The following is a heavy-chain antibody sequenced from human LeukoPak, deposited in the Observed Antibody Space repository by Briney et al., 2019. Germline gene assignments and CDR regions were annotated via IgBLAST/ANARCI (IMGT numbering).Heavy chain of an antibody. V-gene: IGHV1-2*02. CDR3: ASSGYSYGYVEFDN. J-gene: IGHJ4*02. Sequence: ASVKVSCKASGYTFTGYYTHWVRQAPGQGLEWMGWINPNSGGTNYAQKFQGRVTMTRDTSISTAYMELSRLRSDDTAVYYCASSGYSYGYVEFDNWGQGTLVTVSS. CDR1: GYTFTGYY. D-gene: IGHD5-18*01. CDR2: INPNSGGT.